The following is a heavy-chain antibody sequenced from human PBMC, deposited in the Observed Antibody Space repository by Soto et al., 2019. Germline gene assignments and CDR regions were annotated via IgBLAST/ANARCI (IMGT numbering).Heavy chain of an antibody. V-gene: IGHV3-23*01. CDR3: AKDLVDYGDSNYFDY. Sequence: GGSLRLSCAASGFTFSNYAMTWVRQAPGKGLEWVSAISSGGSNKYYADSVKGRFTISRDNSKNTLYLQMNSLRAEDTAVYYCAKDLVDYGDSNYFDYWGQGTLVTVSS. CDR2: ISSGGSNK. D-gene: IGHD4-17*01. CDR1: GFTFSNYA. J-gene: IGHJ4*02.